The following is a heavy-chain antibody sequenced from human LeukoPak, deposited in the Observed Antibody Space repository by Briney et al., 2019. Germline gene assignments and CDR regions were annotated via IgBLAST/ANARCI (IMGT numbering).Heavy chain of an antibody. Sequence: PGGSLRLSCAASGFTFSSYAMSWVRQAPGKGLEWVSAISGSGGSTYYADSVKGRFTISRDNPKNTLYLQLNSLRAEDTAVYYCAKAVNFDWLPNDYWGQGALVTVSS. CDR3: AKAVNFDWLPNDY. CDR1: GFTFSSYA. D-gene: IGHD3-9*01. V-gene: IGHV3-23*01. CDR2: ISGSGGST. J-gene: IGHJ4*02.